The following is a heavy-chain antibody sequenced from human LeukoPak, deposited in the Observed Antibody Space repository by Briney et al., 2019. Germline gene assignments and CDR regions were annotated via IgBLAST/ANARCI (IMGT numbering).Heavy chain of an antibody. Sequence: PSETLSLTCAVYGGSFSGYYRSWIRQPPGKGLEWIGEINHSGSTNYNPSLKSRVTISVDTSKNQFSLKLSSVTAADAAVYYCARVVGYCSGGSCYPSDYWGQGTLVTVSS. CDR3: ARVVGYCSGGSCYPSDY. J-gene: IGHJ4*02. CDR1: GGSFSGYY. CDR2: INHSGST. D-gene: IGHD2-15*01. V-gene: IGHV4-34*01.